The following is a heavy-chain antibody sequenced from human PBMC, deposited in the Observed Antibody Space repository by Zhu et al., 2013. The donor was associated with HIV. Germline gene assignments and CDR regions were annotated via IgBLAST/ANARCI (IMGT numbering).Heavy chain of an antibody. CDR3: ARGAGYSNSVGDLDY. V-gene: IGHV1-46*04. Sequence: PGASVRVSCKPSGYIFTSYYIQWVRQAPGQGLEWMGIFNPSSGTTSFAQKLQGRVTMTSETSTRTVYMELSSLRSEDTAVYYCARGAGYSNSVGDLDYWGQGTLVTVSS. CDR2: FNPSSGTT. D-gene: IGHD4-4*01. CDR1: GYIFTSYY. J-gene: IGHJ4*02.